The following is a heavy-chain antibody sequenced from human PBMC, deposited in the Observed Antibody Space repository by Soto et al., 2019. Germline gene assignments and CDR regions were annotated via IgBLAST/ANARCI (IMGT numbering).Heavy chain of an antibody. V-gene: IGHV4-31*03. CDR3: ARDSHSGVVSYYYYYMDV. CDR2: IYYSGST. D-gene: IGHD2-2*01. J-gene: IGHJ6*03. Sequence: SETLSLTCTFSCFSIISFGYYWSLIRQHPGKGLEWIGYIYYSGSTYYNPSLKSRVTISVDTSKNQFSLKLSSVTAADTAVYYCARDSHSGVVSYYYYYMDVWGKGTTVT. CDR1: CFSIISFGYY.